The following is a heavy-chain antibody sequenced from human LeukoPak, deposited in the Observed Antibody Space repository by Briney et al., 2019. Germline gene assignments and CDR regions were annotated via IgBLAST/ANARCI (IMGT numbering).Heavy chain of an antibody. Sequence: GGSLRLSCAVSGFTFSSYGMHWVRQAPGKGLEWVADISYDGSKKYYADSEKGRFTTSRDNSKNTLHLQMNRLRGEDTAIYYCAKDFHYGSGSYFDTFDIWGQGTMVTVSS. CDR2: ISYDGSKK. D-gene: IGHD3-10*01. CDR1: GFTFSSYG. V-gene: IGHV3-30*18. J-gene: IGHJ3*02. CDR3: AKDFHYGSGSYFDTFDI.